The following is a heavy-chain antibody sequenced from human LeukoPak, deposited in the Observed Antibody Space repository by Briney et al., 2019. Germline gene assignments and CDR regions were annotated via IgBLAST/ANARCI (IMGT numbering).Heavy chain of an antibody. CDR3: AGTIVVVPEGDAFDI. D-gene: IGHD2-15*01. CDR2: IYYSGST. J-gene: IGHJ3*02. Sequence: SETLSLTCTVSGGSISSSSYYWGWIRQPPGKGLEWIGSIYYSGSTYYNPSLKSRVTISVDTSKNQFSLKLSSVTAADTAVYYCAGTIVVVPEGDAFDIWGQGTMVTVSS. CDR1: GGSISSSSYY. V-gene: IGHV4-39*07.